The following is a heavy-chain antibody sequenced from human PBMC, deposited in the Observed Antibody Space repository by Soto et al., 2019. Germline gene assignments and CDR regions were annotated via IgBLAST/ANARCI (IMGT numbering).Heavy chain of an antibody. CDR2: INPSSSHI. CDR3: ARGFFGGGGCYLRRDAIDV. J-gene: IGHJ3*01. Sequence: EVQLVESGGGLVMPGGSLRLSCAGSGFTFSTYHMNWVRQAPGKGLEWVSSINPSSSHIYYADSVRGRFTISRDNSKNSMDLQMNSLRTEDAAVYYCARGFFGGGGCYLRRDAIDVWGQGTMVTVSS. V-gene: IGHV3-21*01. CDR1: GFTFSTYH. D-gene: IGHD2-15*01.